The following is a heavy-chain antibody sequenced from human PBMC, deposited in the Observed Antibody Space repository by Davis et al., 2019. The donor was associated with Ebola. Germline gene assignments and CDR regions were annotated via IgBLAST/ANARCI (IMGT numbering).Heavy chain of an antibody. CDR1: RGSFSDYY. D-gene: IGHD3-10*01. Sequence: PSETLSLTCAVYRGSFSDYYWSWIRQPPGRGLEWIGEINHRGSTNYNPSLKSRVTVSVDTSKNQFSLKLSSVTAADTAVYYCARHYGSGSYYTLDWFDPWGQGTLVTVSS. CDR2: INHRGST. J-gene: IGHJ5*02. CDR3: ARHYGSGSYYTLDWFDP. V-gene: IGHV4-34*01.